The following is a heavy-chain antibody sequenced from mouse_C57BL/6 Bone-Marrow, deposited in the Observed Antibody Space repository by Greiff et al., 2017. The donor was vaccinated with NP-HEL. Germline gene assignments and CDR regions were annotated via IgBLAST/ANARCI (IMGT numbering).Heavy chain of an antibody. J-gene: IGHJ3*01. CDR3: ARGAY. Sequence: QVQLKEPGAELVKPGASVKISCKASGYAFSNYWMNWVKQRPGKGLEWIGQIYPGDGDTNYNGKFKDKATLTADKSSSTAYMQLSRLTSENSAVYFCARGAYWGQGTLVTVSA. CDR2: IYPGDGDT. V-gene: IGHV1-80*01. CDR1: GYAFSNYW.